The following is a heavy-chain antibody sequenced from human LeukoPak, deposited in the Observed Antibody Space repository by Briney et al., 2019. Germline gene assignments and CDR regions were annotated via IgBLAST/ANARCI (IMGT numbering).Heavy chain of an antibody. CDR2: ISSSGSTI. J-gene: IGHJ6*03. V-gene: IGHV3-48*03. D-gene: IGHD2-21*01. CDR3: ARYSEVYYYVDV. Sequence: GGSLRLSCAASGFTFSSYEMNWVRQAPGKGLEWVSYISSSGSTIYYGDSVKGRFTISRDDAERSVYLQMDNVRVEDTAVYFCARYSEVYYYVDVWGTGTTVTVSS. CDR1: GFTFSSYE.